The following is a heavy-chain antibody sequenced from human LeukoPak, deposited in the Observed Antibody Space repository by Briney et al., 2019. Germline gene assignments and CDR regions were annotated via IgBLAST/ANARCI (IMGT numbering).Heavy chain of an antibody. J-gene: IGHJ4*02. CDR1: GFIFSSYA. CDR2: ISYDGSNK. Sequence: PGVSLRLSCAASGFIFSSYAVHWLRHAPGKGLEWVAVISYDGSNKYYADSVKGRFTISRDNSKNTLYLQMNSLRAEDTAVYYCAKDRAKDYGDYGGLDYWGQGTLVTVSS. V-gene: IGHV3-30*04. CDR3: AKDRAKDYGDYGGLDY. D-gene: IGHD4-17*01.